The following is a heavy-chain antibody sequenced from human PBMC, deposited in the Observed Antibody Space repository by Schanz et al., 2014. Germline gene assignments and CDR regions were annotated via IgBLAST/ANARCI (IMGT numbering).Heavy chain of an antibody. CDR2: INVGNGNM. Sequence: QVQLVQSEAEVKKPGSSVKVSCKASGGTFSTYTISWVRQAPGQGLEWMGWINVGNGNMKYSQKFQGRVTITRDTSASTSYMELRSLRSEDTAVYYCARAPTAYCSDTSCLGTPFDYWGQGTLVTVSS. V-gene: IGHV1-3*01. D-gene: IGHD2-2*01. CDR1: GGTFSTYT. J-gene: IGHJ4*02. CDR3: ARAPTAYCSDTSCLGTPFDY.